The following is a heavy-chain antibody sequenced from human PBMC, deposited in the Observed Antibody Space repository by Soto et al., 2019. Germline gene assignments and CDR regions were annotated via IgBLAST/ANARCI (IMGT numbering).Heavy chain of an antibody. J-gene: IGHJ4*02. V-gene: IGHV4-30-4*01. Sequence: PAETLSLTCTVSGSSISSGDYYWSGILHPPGKGLERIGYIYCSVSTYYNPSLKSRVTISVDTSKNQFSIKPSSGTAADTAVYYCAGEDVLLWLGDSGPCEYWGQGTLVIVSP. D-gene: IGHD3-10*01. CDR3: AGEDVLLWLGDSGPCEY. CDR1: GSSISSGDYY. CDR2: IYCSVST.